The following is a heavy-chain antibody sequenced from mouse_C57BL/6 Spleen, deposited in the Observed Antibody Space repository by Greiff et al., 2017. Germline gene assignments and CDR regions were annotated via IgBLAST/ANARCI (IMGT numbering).Heavy chain of an antibody. V-gene: IGHV1-52*01. J-gene: IGHJ4*01. CDR1: GYTFTSYW. D-gene: IGHD1-1*01. CDR2: IDPSDSET. Sequence: QVQLQQPGAELVRPGSSVKLSCKASGYTFTSYWMHWVKQRPIQGLEWIGNIDPSDSETHYNQKFKDKATLTVDKSSSTAYMQLSSLTSEDSAVYYCARAGYYGSRYYAMDYWGQGTSVTVSS. CDR3: ARAGYYGSRYYAMDY.